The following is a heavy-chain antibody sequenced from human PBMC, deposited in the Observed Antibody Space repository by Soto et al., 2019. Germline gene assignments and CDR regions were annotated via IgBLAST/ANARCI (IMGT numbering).Heavy chain of an antibody. CDR2: IYYSGST. CDR1: GGSISSYY. V-gene: IGHV4-59*08. Sequence: QVQLQESGPGLVKPSETLTLTCSVSGGSISSYYWSWIRQPPGKGLEWIGYIYYSGSTNYNPSLKSRVTISVDRSKNQFSLKLSSVTAADTAVYYCARRYGYCFDYWGQGTLVTVSS. D-gene: IGHD2-2*03. CDR3: ARRYGYCFDY. J-gene: IGHJ4*02.